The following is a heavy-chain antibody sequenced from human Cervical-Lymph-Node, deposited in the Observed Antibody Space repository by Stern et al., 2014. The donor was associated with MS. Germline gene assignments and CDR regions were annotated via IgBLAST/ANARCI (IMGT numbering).Heavy chain of an antibody. J-gene: IGHJ5*02. CDR2: IKPNSGST. Sequence: QVQLVQSGAEVKKPGASVKVSCKASGYTFTGYYMHWVRQATGQGLEWMGRIKPNSGSTTYAQKFQGRVTMTRDTSISTAYMELSRLRSDDTAVYYCARDYRVVPAAHVQLRFDPWGQGTLVTVSS. CDR1: GYTFTGYY. CDR3: ARDYRVVPAAHVQLRFDP. V-gene: IGHV1-2*06. D-gene: IGHD2-2*01.